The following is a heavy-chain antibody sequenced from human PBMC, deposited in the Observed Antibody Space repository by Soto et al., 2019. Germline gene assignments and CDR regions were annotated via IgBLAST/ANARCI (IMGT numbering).Heavy chain of an antibody. Sequence: QVQLQESGPGLVKPSQTLSLTCTVSGGSVATDSYYWSWIRQRPGGGLGAIGYIYYTGGTYYNPSLNSRLSISIDTSENQLSLKLSPVPAADTAVYHCARGGGHCSTSRCRGVTYYCGMDVWGHGTTVTVSS. V-gene: IGHV4-31*03. CDR1: GGSVATDSYY. D-gene: IGHD2-2*01. CDR2: IYYTGGT. J-gene: IGHJ6*02. CDR3: ARGGGHCSTSRCRGVTYYCGMDV.